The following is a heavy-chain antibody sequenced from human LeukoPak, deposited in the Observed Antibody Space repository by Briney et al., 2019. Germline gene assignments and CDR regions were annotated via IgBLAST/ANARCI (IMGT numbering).Heavy chain of an antibody. D-gene: IGHD6-19*01. CDR3: VGGQQWLAFDS. CDR1: GGSFSGYY. J-gene: IGHJ4*02. Sequence: PSETLSLTCAVYGGSFSGYYWSWIRQPPEKGLEWIGYIYYSGGTNYNPSLKSRVTMSVDTSKNQFSLNLTSVSAADTAVYYCVGGQQWLAFDSWGQGALVTVSS. CDR2: IYYSGGT. V-gene: IGHV4-59*08.